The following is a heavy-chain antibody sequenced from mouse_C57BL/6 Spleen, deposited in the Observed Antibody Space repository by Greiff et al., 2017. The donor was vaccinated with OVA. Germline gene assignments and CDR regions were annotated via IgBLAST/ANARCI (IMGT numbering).Heavy chain of an antibody. D-gene: IGHD2-2*01. Sequence: VQLQQSGAELVKPGASVKISCKASGYAFSSYWMNWVKQRPGQGLEWIGQIYPGDGDTNYNGKFKGKATLTADKSSSTAYMQLSSLTSEDTAVYFCARSDGHDGRDYWGQGTSVTVSS. CDR1: GYAFSSYW. V-gene: IGHV1-80*01. CDR3: ARSDGHDGRDY. J-gene: IGHJ4*01. CDR2: IYPGDGDT.